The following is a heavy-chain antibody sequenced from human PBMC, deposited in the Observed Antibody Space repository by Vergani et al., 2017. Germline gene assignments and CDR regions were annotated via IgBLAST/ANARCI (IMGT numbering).Heavy chain of an antibody. J-gene: IGHJ4*02. Sequence: EVQLLESGGGLVQPGGSLRLSCAASGFTFSNYAMSWVRQAPGKGLEWVSEISGGGVSAYYTDSVKGRFTISRDNSKNMLFLQMNNLRPEDTAIYYCAKQYFVSGNYLFDYWGKGTLVTVSS. CDR1: GFTFSNYA. D-gene: IGHD3-10*01. CDR2: ISGGGVSA. V-gene: IGHV3-23*01. CDR3: AKQYFVSGNYLFDY.